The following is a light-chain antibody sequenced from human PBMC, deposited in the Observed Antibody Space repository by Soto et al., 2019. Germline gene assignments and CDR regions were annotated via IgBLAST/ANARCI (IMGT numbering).Light chain of an antibody. V-gene: IGKV1-5*01. CDR3: QQYNSYLYT. CDR1: QSISSW. Sequence: DIQMTQXPSTLSASVGDRVTMTCRASQSISSWLAWYQQKPGKAPKLLIYDASSLESGVPSRFSGXXXGTXXTLTISSLQPDDFATYYCQQYNSYLYTFGQGTKLEIK. J-gene: IGKJ2*01. CDR2: DAS.